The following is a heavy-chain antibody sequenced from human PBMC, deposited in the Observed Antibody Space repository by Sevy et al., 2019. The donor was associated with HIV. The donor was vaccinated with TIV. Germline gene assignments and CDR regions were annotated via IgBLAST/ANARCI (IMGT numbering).Heavy chain of an antibody. D-gene: IGHD1-26*01. CDR1: GFTFGSNW. V-gene: IGHV3-74*01. CDR2: INSDGRTT. J-gene: IGHJ4*02. Sequence: GGSLRLSCGAAGFTFGSNWMHWVRQVPGKGLVWVADINSDGRTTFYADSVKGRFTISRDNANNTLHLQMNSLSAEDTAVYFCARGCGSAYYDRWGQGTLVTVSS. CDR3: ARGCGSAYYDR.